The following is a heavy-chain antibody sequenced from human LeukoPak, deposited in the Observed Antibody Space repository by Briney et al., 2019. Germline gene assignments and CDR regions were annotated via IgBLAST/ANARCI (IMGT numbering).Heavy chain of an antibody. V-gene: IGHV4-61*02. J-gene: IGHJ4*02. Sequence: SHTLSLTCTVSSGSISSGSYYWSWIRQPAGKGLEWIGRINPSGTTNYSPSLKSRVTISVDTSKNQFSLKLSSVTAADTAVYYCARGSSGSYNYWGQGTLVTVSS. CDR2: INPSGTT. CDR3: ARGSSGSYNY. CDR1: SGSISSGSYY. D-gene: IGHD1-26*01.